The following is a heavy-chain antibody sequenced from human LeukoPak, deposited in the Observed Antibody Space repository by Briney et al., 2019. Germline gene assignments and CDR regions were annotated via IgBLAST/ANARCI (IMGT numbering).Heavy chain of an antibody. CDR3: ARLLRWDYYYYGMDV. D-gene: IGHD4-23*01. Sequence: PSETLSLTCTVSGGSISSYYWSWIRQPPGKGLEWIGYIYYSGSTYYNPSLKSRVTISVDTSKNQFSLKLSSVTAADTAVYYCARLLRWDYYYYGMDVWGQGTTVTVSS. CDR1: GGSISSYY. V-gene: IGHV4-59*08. CDR2: IYYSGST. J-gene: IGHJ6*02.